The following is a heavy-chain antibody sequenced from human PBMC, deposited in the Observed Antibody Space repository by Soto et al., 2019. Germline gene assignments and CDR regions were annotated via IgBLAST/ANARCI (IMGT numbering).Heavy chain of an antibody. V-gene: IGHV6-1*01. Sequence: SQTFSLTCVITGDSVSSSTAAWNWIRQSPSRGLEWLGRTYYRSKWFNDYAVSVKSRITINSDTSKSQFSLHLNSVTPEDTAVYYCAGDRTRVVDYWGQGTVVTVSS. D-gene: IGHD1-7*01. CDR2: TYYRSKWFN. J-gene: IGHJ4*02. CDR3: AGDRTRVVDY. CDR1: GDSVSSSTAA.